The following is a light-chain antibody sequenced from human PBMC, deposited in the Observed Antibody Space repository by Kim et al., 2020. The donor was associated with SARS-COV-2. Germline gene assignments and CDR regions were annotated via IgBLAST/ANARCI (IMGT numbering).Light chain of an antibody. Sequence: PGGTVTLTCASSTGAVTRANYANWCQQKPGQPPRALVDGTSNRHSWTPARFSGSLRGDKAALTLSPVQPEDEADYYCLLNYGGRCVFGGGTKLTVL. CDR1: TGAVTRANY. CDR2: GTS. V-gene: IGLV7-43*01. CDR3: LLNYGGRCV. J-gene: IGLJ3*02.